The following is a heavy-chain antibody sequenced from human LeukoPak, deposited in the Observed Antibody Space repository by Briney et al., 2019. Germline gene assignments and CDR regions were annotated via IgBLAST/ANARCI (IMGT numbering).Heavy chain of an antibody. CDR1: GYTFTSYG. V-gene: IGHV1-18*01. J-gene: IGHJ5*02. CDR2: ISSYNGNT. CDR3: ARVEYCSGGSCYETWFDP. D-gene: IGHD2-15*01. Sequence: ASVKVSCKASGYTFTSYGISWVRQAPGQGLEWMGWISSYNGNTNYAQKLQGRVTMTTDTSTSTAYMELRSLRSDDTAVYYCARVEYCSGGSCYETWFDPWGQGTLVTVSS.